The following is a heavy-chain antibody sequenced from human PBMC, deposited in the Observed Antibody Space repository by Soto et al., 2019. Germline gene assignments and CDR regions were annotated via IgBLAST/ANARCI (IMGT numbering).Heavy chain of an antibody. Sequence: PSETLSLTCTVSGGSISSGAYYWGWIRQHPGKGLEWIGYISHRGTAYYTPSLKSRVSLSVDPSKSQFSLNVTSLTAADTAVYYCARVSATGTRWFDPWGPGTLVTVLL. J-gene: IGHJ5*02. CDR3: ARVSATGTRWFDP. CDR2: ISHRGTA. V-gene: IGHV4-31*03. D-gene: IGHD6-13*01. CDR1: GGSISSGAYY.